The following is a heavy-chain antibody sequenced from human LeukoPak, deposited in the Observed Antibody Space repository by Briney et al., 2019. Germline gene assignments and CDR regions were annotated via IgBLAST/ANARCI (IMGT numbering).Heavy chain of an antibody. CDR3: AKDTDIVVVVADY. CDR1: GFTFSSYA. D-gene: IGHD2-15*01. J-gene: IGHJ4*02. Sequence: GGSLRLSCAAFGFTFSSYAMSWVRQAPGKGLEWVSAISGSGGSTYYADSVRGRFTVSRDNSKNTLYLQMNSLRAEDTAVYYCAKDTDIVVVVADYWGQGTLVTVSS. V-gene: IGHV3-23*01. CDR2: ISGSGGST.